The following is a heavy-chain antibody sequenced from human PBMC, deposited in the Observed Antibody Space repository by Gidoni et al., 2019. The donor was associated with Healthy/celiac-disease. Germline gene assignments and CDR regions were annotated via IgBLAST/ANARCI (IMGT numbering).Heavy chain of an antibody. J-gene: IGHJ4*02. D-gene: IGHD6-13*01. CDR2: IYTSGST. CDR1: GCSISSGSYY. CDR3: ARTGRVAAAGTNY. V-gene: IGHV4-61*02. Sequence: QVQLQESGPGLVKPSQTLSLTCPVSGCSISSGSYYWSWIRQPAGKGLEWIGRIYTSGSTNYNPSLKSRVTISVDTSKNQFSLKLSSVTAADTAVYYCARTGRVAAAGTNYWGQGTLVTVSS.